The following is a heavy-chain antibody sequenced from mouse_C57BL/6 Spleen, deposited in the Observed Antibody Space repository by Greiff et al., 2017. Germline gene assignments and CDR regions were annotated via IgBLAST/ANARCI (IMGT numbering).Heavy chain of an antibody. D-gene: IGHD3-3*01. CDR2: ISYDGSN. Sequence: EVQLQQSGPGLVKPSQSLSLTCSVTGYSITSGYYWNWIRQFPGNKLEWMGYISYDGSNNYNPSLKNRISITRDKSKNQFFLKLNSVTTEDTATYYCAREAGTEYFDVWGTGTTVTVSS. CDR1: GYSITSGYY. V-gene: IGHV3-6*01. CDR3: AREAGTEYFDV. J-gene: IGHJ1*03.